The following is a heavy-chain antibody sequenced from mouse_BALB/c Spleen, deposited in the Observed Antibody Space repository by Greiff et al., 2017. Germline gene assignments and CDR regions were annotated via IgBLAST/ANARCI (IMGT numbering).Heavy chain of an antibody. D-gene: IGHD1-1*02. J-gene: IGHJ3*01. CDR1: GYTFTSYY. Sequence: VKLVESGAELVKPGASVKLSCKASGYTFTSYYMYWVKQRPGQGLEWIGEINPSNGGTNFNEKFKSKATLTVDKSSSTAYMQLSSLTSEDSAVYYCTREWHGRAWFAYWGQGTLVTVSA. V-gene: IGHV1S81*02. CDR2: INPSNGGT. CDR3: TREWHGRAWFAY.